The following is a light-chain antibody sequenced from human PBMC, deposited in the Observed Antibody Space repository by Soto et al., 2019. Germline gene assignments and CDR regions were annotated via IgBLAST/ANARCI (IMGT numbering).Light chain of an antibody. J-gene: IGLJ2*01. CDR2: EVS. V-gene: IGLV2-8*01. Sequence: QSALTQPPSASGSPGQSVTISCTGTSSDVGGYNYVSWYQHHPGKAPKLMIFEVSKRSSGVPGRFSGSKSGNTASLTVSGIQVEDEADYYCSSYAGSNNYVVFGGGTKVTVL. CDR3: SSYAGSNNYVV. CDR1: SSDVGGYNY.